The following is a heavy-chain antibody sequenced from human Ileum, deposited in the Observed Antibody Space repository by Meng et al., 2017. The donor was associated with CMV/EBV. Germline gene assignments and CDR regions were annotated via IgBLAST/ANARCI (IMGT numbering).Heavy chain of an antibody. CDR1: GFTFVNAW. CDR2: IKSKPDGGTT. J-gene: IGHJ4*02. Sequence: GGSLRLSCAASGFTFVNAWMTWVRQAPGKGLEWVGRIKSKPDGGTTDYAASVKGRFTISRDDSKNTLYLQMNSLKTEDTAVYYCTTGHPYSGILLDYWGQGTLVTVSS. CDR3: TTGHPYSGILLDY. D-gene: IGHD1-26*01. V-gene: IGHV3-15*01.